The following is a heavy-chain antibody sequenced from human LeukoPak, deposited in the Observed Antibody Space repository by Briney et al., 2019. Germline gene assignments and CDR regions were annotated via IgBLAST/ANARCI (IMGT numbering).Heavy chain of an antibody. Sequence: GGSLRLSCAASGFTFSSYWMSWVRQAPGKGLEWVANIKQDGSEKYYVDSVKGRFTISRDNAKNSLYLQMNSLRAEDTAVYYCARALWSGYRRPYYYYMDVWGKGTTVTVSS. CDR3: ARALWSGYRRPYYYYMDV. CDR1: GFTFSSYW. D-gene: IGHD3-3*01. J-gene: IGHJ6*03. V-gene: IGHV3-7*01. CDR2: IKQDGSEK.